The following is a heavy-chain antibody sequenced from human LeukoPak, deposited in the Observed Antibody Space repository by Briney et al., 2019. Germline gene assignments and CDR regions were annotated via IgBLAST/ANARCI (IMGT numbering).Heavy chain of an antibody. J-gene: IGHJ6*03. Sequence: PGGSLRLSCAASGFTFSSYAMHWVRQAPGKGLEWVAVISYDGSNKHYADSVKGRFTISRDNSKNTLYLQMNSLRAEDTAVYYCARAPQKQLVRLDYYYYMDVWGKGTTVTVSS. D-gene: IGHD6-6*01. CDR3: ARAPQKQLVRLDYYYYMDV. CDR1: GFTFSSYA. CDR2: ISYDGSNK. V-gene: IGHV3-30*01.